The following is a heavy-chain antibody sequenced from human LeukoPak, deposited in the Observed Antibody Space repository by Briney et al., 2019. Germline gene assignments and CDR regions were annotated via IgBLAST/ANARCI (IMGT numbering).Heavy chain of an antibody. D-gene: IGHD6-13*01. CDR1: GFTFSSYA. CDR3: ARDSKGGWYSLNWDY. Sequence: GGSLRLSCAASGFTFSSYAMSWVRQAPGKGLEWVSAISGSGGSTYYADSVKGRFTISRDNSKNTLYLQMNSLRAEDTAVYYCARDSKGGWYSLNWDYWGQGTLVTVSS. CDR2: ISGSGGST. J-gene: IGHJ4*02. V-gene: IGHV3-23*01.